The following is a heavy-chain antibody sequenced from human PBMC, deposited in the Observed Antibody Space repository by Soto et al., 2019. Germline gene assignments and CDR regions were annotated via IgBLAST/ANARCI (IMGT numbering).Heavy chain of an antibody. Sequence: EVHLLESGGGLVQPGGSLRLSCAASGFTFSTYAMSWVRQAPGKGLEWVSAISGSGGSTYYADPVKGRFTISRDNSKNTLYLQMDSLTVEDTAVYYCARWGNWKVADYWGQGTLVTVSS. CDR2: ISGSGGST. CDR1: GFTFSTYA. D-gene: IGHD1-1*01. V-gene: IGHV3-23*01. CDR3: ARWGNWKVADY. J-gene: IGHJ4*02.